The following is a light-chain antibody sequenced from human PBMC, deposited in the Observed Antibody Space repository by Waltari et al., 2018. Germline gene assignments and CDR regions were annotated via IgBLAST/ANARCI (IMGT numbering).Light chain of an antibody. CDR3: QQYDGSVVT. J-gene: IGKJ4*01. CDR1: QTITGSW. CDR2: GAS. V-gene: IGKV3-20*01. Sequence: EIVLTQSPGTLSVSPGERVTVSCRASQTITGSWLTWYHQKPGQAPRLLIYGASNRAPGIPDRLSGSGSGTDFTLTISRLEPGDSAVYYCQQYDGSVVTFGGGTKVEIK.